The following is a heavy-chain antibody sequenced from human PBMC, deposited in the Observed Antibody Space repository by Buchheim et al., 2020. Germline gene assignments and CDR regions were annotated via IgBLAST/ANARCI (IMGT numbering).Heavy chain of an antibody. V-gene: IGHV4-34*01. CDR1: GGSFSGYY. J-gene: IGHJ4*02. CDR2: INHSGST. Sequence: QVQLQQWGAGLLKPSETLSLTCAVYGGSFSGYYWSWIRQPPGKGLEWIGEINHSGSTNYNPSLKSRVTISVDTSKNQFSLKLSSVTAADTAVYYCARGTRKQQLVMTGWFSYYFDYWGQGTL. D-gene: IGHD6-13*01. CDR3: ARGTRKQQLVMTGWFSYYFDY.